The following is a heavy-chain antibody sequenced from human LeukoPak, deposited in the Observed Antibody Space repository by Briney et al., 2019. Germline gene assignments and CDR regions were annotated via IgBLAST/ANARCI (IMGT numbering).Heavy chain of an antibody. Sequence: GGSLRLSCAASGFDFSTYSIDWVRQAPGKGLEWVSYIRSSSSNIYHADSVKGRFTISRDNAKNSLHLQMNSLRAEDTAVYYCARVGRSGWTVDYWGQGTLVTVSS. V-gene: IGHV3-48*04. J-gene: IGHJ4*02. CDR2: IRSSSSNI. D-gene: IGHD6-19*01. CDR3: ARVGRSGWTVDY. CDR1: GFDFSTYS.